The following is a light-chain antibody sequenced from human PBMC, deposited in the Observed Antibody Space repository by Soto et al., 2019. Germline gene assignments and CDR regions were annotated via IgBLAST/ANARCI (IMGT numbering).Light chain of an antibody. CDR3: QHRSSWPLT. CDR2: GAS. V-gene: IGKV3-11*01. J-gene: IGKJ4*01. CDR1: QSVSSY. Sequence: EIVMTQSPATLSVSPGERATLSCRASQSVSSYLAWYQQKPGQAPRLLIFGASNRATGIPARFSGSGSGTDFTLTINSLEPEDFAVYYCQHRSSWPLTFGGGTKVDI.